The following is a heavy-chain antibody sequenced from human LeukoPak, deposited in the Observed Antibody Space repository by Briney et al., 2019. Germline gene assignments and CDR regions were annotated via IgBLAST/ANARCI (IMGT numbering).Heavy chain of an antibody. Sequence: ASAKVSCKASGGTFSSYAISWVRQAPGQGLEWMGGIIPIFGTANYAQKFQGRVTITADESTSTAYMELSSLRSEDTAVYYCARALGYYDSSGRYFDYWGQGTLVTVSS. CDR1: GGTFSSYA. CDR3: ARALGYYDSSGRYFDY. J-gene: IGHJ4*02. D-gene: IGHD3-22*01. V-gene: IGHV1-69*13. CDR2: IIPIFGTA.